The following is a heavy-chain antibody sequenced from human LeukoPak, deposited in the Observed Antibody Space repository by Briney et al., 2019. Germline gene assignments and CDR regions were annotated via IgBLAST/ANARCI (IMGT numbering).Heavy chain of an antibody. CDR2: ISYDGSNK. Sequence: PGRSLRLSCAASGFTFSSYGMHWVRQAPGKGLEWVAVISYDGSNKYYADSVKGRFTISRDNSKNMLYLQMNSLRAEDTAVYYCAKEYCSSTSCYAKYFQHWGQGTLVTVSS. CDR3: AKEYCSSTSCYAKYFQH. D-gene: IGHD2-2*01. J-gene: IGHJ1*01. V-gene: IGHV3-30*18. CDR1: GFTFSSYG.